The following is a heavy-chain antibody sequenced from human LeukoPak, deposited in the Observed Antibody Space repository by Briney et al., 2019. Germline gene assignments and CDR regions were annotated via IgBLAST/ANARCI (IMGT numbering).Heavy chain of an antibody. CDR1: GFTFSSYS. CDR3: ARDGLAIVVVPAAINAFDI. V-gene: IGHV3-21*01. Sequence: GGSLRLSCAASGFTFSSYSMNWVRQAPGKGLEWVSSISSSSSYIYYADSVKGRFTISRDNAKNSLYLQMNSLRAEDTAVYYCARDGLAIVVVPAAINAFDIWGQGTMVTVSS. D-gene: IGHD2-2*02. J-gene: IGHJ3*02. CDR2: ISSSSSYI.